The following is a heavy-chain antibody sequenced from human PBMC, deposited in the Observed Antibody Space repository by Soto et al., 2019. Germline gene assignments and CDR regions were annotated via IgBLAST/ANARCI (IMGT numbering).Heavy chain of an antibody. V-gene: IGHV2-70*01. CDR2: IDWADDR. CDR3: SRAVGGFTYGYPDY. CDR1: GFSLSTTGMC. D-gene: IGHD5-18*01. Sequence: SGPTLVNPTQTLTLTCTFSGFSLSTTGMCVSWIRQPPGKALEWLALIDWADDRYYSTSLKTRLTISKDTSKNQVVLTMTNVEPVDTATYFCSRAVGGFTYGYPDYWGQGTLVTVSS. J-gene: IGHJ4*02.